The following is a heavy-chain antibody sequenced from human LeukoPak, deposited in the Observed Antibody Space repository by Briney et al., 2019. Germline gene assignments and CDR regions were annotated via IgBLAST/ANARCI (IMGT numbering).Heavy chain of an antibody. CDR1: GITVSSNY. Sequence: GGSLRLSCAASGITVSSNYMSWVRQAPGKGLEWVSVIYSGGSTYYADSVKGRFTISRDSSKNTLYLQMNSLRAEDTAVYYCARDGRYCSGGSCYSSDYGMDVWGQGTTVTVSS. CDR3: ARDGRYCSGGSCYSSDYGMDV. J-gene: IGHJ6*02. CDR2: IYSGGST. V-gene: IGHV3-66*01. D-gene: IGHD2-15*01.